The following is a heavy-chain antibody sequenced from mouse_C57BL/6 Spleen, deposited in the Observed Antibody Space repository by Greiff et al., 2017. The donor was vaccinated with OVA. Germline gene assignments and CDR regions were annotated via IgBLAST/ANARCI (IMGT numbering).Heavy chain of an antibody. Sequence: QVQLQQPGAELVKPGASVKMSCKASGYTFTSYWITWVKQRPGQGLEWIGDIYPGSGSTNYNEKFKSKATLTVDTSSSTAYMQLSSLTSEDSAVYYCARRGMRQLRHYAMDYWGQGTSVTVSS. CDR2: IYPGSGST. V-gene: IGHV1-55*01. CDR3: ARRGMRQLRHYAMDY. D-gene: IGHD3-2*02. J-gene: IGHJ4*01. CDR1: GYTFTSYW.